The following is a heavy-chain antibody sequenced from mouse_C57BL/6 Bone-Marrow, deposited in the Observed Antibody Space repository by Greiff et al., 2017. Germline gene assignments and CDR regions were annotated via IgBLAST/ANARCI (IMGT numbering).Heavy chain of an antibody. CDR1: GYTFTDYS. CDR3: ARSSTDYYARDY. V-gene: IGHV1-26*01. Sequence: EVQLQQSGPELVKPGASVKISCKASGYTFTDYSMNWVQQSHGKSLEWIGDINPNNGGTSYNQKFKGKATLTVDKSSSTAYMELRHLTSEDSAVYDCARSSTDYYARDYWGQGTSVTVSS. D-gene: IGHD4-1*02. CDR2: INPNNGGT. J-gene: IGHJ4*01.